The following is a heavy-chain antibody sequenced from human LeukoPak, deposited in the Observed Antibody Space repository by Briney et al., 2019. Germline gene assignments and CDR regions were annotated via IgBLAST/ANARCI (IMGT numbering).Heavy chain of an antibody. CDR3: ARSSTGTYYYYYYTDV. V-gene: IGHV4-4*07. Sequence: PSETLSLTCAVSGGSISSYYWSWIRQPAGKGLGWMGRIYTSASTNYNPSLKSRVTMSVDTSKNQFSLKLSSVTAADTAVYYCARSSTGTYYYYYYTDVWGKGTTVTVSS. CDR1: GGSISSYY. J-gene: IGHJ6*03. D-gene: IGHD2-2*01. CDR2: IYTSAST.